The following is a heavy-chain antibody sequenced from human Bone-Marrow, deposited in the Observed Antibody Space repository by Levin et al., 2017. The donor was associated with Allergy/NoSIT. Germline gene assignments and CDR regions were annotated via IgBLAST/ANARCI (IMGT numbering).Heavy chain of an antibody. V-gene: IGHV3-7*01. J-gene: IGHJ4*02. CDR1: TSTFSNYY. CDR3: ARHNWWRFDY. CDR2: INKDGSDQ. Sequence: SCADSTSTFSNYYMTWVRQAPGKGLEWVATINKDGSDQHYVGSVKGRFTISRDNAKHSLYLQMNSLRAEDTAVYYCARHNWWRFDYWGQGTLVTVSS. D-gene: IGHD2-15*01.